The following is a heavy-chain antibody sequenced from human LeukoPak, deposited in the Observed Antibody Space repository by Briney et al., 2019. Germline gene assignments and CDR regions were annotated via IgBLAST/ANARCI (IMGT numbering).Heavy chain of an antibody. J-gene: IGHJ3*02. CDR1: GFNFNTYT. D-gene: IGHD3-10*01. CDR3: AIDISPLGFGEQLLAFGAFDI. Sequence: GGSLRLSCAASGFNFNTYTMNWVRQAPGKGLEWVSSISSDSSYIYYADAVHGRFTVSRDNAKYSLYLQMNSLRAEDTALYYCAIDISPLGFGEQLLAFGAFDIWGQGTMVTVSS. CDR2: ISSDSSYI. V-gene: IGHV3-21*04.